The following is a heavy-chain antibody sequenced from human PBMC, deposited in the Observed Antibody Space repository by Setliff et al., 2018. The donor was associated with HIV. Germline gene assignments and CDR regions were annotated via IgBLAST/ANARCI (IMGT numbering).Heavy chain of an antibody. Sequence: SVKVSCKASGGTFSSYVISWVRQAPGQGPEWMGGVIPMYGVTNYAQKFQGRVTITTDESTSTAYMELSSLRSEDTAVYYCARVEGATATLTDWGQGTLVTVSS. CDR3: ARVEGATATLTD. J-gene: IGHJ4*02. D-gene: IGHD1-26*01. CDR2: VIPMYGVT. V-gene: IGHV1-69*05. CDR1: GGTFSSYV.